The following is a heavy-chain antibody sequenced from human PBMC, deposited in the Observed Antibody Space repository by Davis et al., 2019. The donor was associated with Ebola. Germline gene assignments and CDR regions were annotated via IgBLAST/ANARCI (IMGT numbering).Heavy chain of an antibody. D-gene: IGHD6-6*01. V-gene: IGHV3-9*01. CDR2: ISWNSGSL. Sequence: SLKISCSASGFTFSSYAMHWVRQAPGKGLEWVSGISWNSGSLGYADSVKGRFPISRDNAKTSLYLQMNSRRAEDTALYYCAKDSSSSSHYYYGMDVWGKGTTVTVSS. CDR1: GFTFSSYA. CDR3: AKDSSSSSHYYYGMDV. J-gene: IGHJ6*04.